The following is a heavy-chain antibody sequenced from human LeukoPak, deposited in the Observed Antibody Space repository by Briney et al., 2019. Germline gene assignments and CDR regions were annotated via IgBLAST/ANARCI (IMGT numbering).Heavy chain of an antibody. D-gene: IGHD1-1*01. Sequence: GGSLRLSCAASGFTFSSYWMHWVRQAPGKGLVWVSRINSDGSSTSYADSVKGRFTISRDNAKSTLYLQMNSLRAEDTAVYYCARDGHNWNDPLSVGWFDPWGQGTPVTVSS. CDR2: INSDGSST. CDR3: ARDGHNWNDPLSVGWFDP. CDR1: GFTFSSYW. J-gene: IGHJ5*02. V-gene: IGHV3-74*01.